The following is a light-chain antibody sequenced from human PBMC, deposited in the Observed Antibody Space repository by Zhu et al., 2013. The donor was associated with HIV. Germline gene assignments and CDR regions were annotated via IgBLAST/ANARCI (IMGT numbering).Light chain of an antibody. V-gene: IGLV2-14*01. CDR3: NSYTSSSTLV. CDR2: EVT. Sequence: QSALTQPASVSGSPGQSITISCTGTNSAVGGYNYVSWYQQHPGKAPKLLLYEVTNRPSGVSNRFSGSKSGNTASLTISGLQAEDEADYYCNSYTSSSTLVFGGGTKLTVL. CDR1: NSAVGGYNY. J-gene: IGLJ2*01.